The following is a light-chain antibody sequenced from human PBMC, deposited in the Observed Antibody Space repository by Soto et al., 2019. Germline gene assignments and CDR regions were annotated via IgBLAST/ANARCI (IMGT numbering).Light chain of an antibody. CDR3: QPYYIYPLT. J-gene: IGKJ4*01. V-gene: IGKV1-39*01. CDR1: QSISSY. CDR2: AAS. Sequence: DMTMIQSASSLSAYEEDRVTITCRASQSISSYLNWYQQKPGKAPKLLIYAASTLQSGVPSRFSGSGSGTDFTLTICCLQSEDFATYYCQPYYIYPLTFGGVSKV.